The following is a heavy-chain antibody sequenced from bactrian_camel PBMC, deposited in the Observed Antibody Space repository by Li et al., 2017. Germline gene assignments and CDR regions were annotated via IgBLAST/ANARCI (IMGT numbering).Heavy chain of an antibody. CDR2: IDVGGTT. CDR1: GDRYGSA. V-gene: IGHV3S53*01. D-gene: IGHD6*01. J-gene: IGHJ7*01. Sequence: HVQLVESGGGSVQAGGSLNLSCVISGDRYGSAAWFRQAPEKEREGVATIDVGGTTRYADSVEGRFTISKDNAENTVYLQMNSLKPEDTAVYYCAAAYGWRCDFAVDLYHWGKGTQVTVS.